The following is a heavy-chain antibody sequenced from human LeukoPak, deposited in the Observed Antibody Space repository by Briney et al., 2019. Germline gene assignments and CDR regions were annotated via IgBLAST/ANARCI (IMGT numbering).Heavy chain of an antibody. CDR3: TREPVP. CDR1: GGSISSYY. Sequence: PSETLSLTCTVSGGSISSYYWSWIRQPPGKGLEWIGYIYYSGSTNYNPSLKSQVTISADMSKNQLSLKLTSVTAADTAVYYCTREPVPWGQGTLVTVSS. CDR2: IYYSGST. D-gene: IGHD6-19*01. V-gene: IGHV4-59*12. J-gene: IGHJ4*02.